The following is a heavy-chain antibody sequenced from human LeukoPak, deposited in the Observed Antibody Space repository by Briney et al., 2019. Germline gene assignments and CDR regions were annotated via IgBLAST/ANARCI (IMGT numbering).Heavy chain of an antibody. CDR3: ARGRDSDY. Sequence: SSETLSLTCTVSVGSISSGDYYWSWIRQPPGKGLEWIGYIYYSGSTYYNPSLKSRVTISVDTSKNQFSLKLSSVTAADTAVYYCARGRDSDYWGQGTLVTVSS. CDR1: VGSISSGDYY. CDR2: IYYSGST. V-gene: IGHV4-30-4*08. J-gene: IGHJ4*02. D-gene: IGHD3-22*01.